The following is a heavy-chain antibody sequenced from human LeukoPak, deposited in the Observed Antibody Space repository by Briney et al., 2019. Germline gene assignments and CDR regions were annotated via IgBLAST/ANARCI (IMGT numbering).Heavy chain of an antibody. CDR3: ARLRWNYVSY. V-gene: IGHV4-34*01. CDR1: GGSFSGYY. J-gene: IGHJ4*02. CDR2: IYYSGST. D-gene: IGHD1-7*01. Sequence: SETLSLTCAVYGGSFSGYYWSWIRQPPGKGLEWIGSIYYSGSTYYNPSLKSRVTISVDTSKNQFSLKLSSVTAADTAVYYCARLRWNYVSYWGQGTLVTVSS.